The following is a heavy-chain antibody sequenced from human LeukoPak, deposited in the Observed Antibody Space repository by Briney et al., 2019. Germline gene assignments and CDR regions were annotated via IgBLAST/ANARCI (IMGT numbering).Heavy chain of an antibody. CDR3: ARFNLGWLDP. J-gene: IGHJ5*02. CDR2: ISSGVTTE. CDR1: GFPFKSYA. D-gene: IGHD1-20*01. V-gene: IGHV3-48*01. Sequence: GGSLRLSCAASGFPFKSYAMSWVRQAPGKGLEWISYISSGVTTEYYADSVKGRFTISRDDARDSLYLQMESLRAEDTAVYYCARFNLGWLDPWGQVALVTVPS.